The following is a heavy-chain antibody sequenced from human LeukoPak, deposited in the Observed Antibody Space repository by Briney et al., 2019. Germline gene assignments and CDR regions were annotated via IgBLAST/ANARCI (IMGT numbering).Heavy chain of an antibody. CDR3: AKVRGYSSSSGAFDI. CDR1: GFTFSNYA. V-gene: IGHV3-30*04. Sequence: GGSLRLSCAASGFTFSNYAMHWVRQAPGKGPEWVAVISYDGRYEYYADSVKGRFTISRDNSKNTLYLQMNSLRAEDAAVYYCAKVRGYSSSSGAFDIWGQGTMVTVSS. J-gene: IGHJ3*02. D-gene: IGHD6-6*01. CDR2: ISYDGRYE.